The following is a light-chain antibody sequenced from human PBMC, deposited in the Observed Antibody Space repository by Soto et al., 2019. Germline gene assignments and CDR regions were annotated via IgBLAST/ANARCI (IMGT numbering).Light chain of an antibody. V-gene: IGKV3-11*01. J-gene: IGKJ5*01. Sequence: EIVLTQSPATLSLSPGERAPLCFRASQSVSNYLAWYQQRPGQATRLIIYDTFNRANGIPDRFSGSGAGTDFTLTILSLEPEDSAAYYCQQRSNWPPITFGQGTRLEIK. CDR2: DTF. CDR1: QSVSNY. CDR3: QQRSNWPPIT.